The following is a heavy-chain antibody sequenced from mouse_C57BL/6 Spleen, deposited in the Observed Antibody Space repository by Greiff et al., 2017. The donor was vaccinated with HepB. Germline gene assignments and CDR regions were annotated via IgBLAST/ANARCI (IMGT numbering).Heavy chain of an antibody. Sequence: DVQLQESGPELVKPGDSVKISCKASGYSFTGYFMNWVMQSHGKSLEWIGRINPYNGDTFYNQKFKGKATLTVDKSSSTAHMELRSLTSEDSAVYYCARRGITTVAYYFDYWGQGTTLTVSS. D-gene: IGHD1-1*01. CDR2: INPYNGDT. V-gene: IGHV1-20*01. J-gene: IGHJ2*01. CDR1: GYSFTGYF. CDR3: ARRGITTVAYYFDY.